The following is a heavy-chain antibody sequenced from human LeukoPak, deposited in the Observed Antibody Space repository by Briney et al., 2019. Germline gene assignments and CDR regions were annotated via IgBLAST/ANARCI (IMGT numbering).Heavy chain of an antibody. CDR3: ARDFFRSMYYYDSSGYSNRDY. D-gene: IGHD3-22*01. J-gene: IGHJ4*02. CDR1: GYTFTGYY. Sequence: ASVKVSCKASGYTFTGYYIHWVRQAPGQGLEWMGWINPNSGGTNYAQKFQGRVTMTRDTSISTAYMELSRLRSDDTAVYYCARDFFRSMYYYDSSGYSNRDYWGQGTLVTVSS. CDR2: INPNSGGT. V-gene: IGHV1-2*02.